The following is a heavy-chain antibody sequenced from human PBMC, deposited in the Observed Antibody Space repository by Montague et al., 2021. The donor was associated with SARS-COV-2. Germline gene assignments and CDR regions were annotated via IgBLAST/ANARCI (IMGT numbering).Heavy chain of an antibody. CDR2: IYYSGSN. CDR3: ARGRRITFVGVIGWFSTFDY. V-gene: IGHV4-59*01. CDR1: CGSISSYY. D-gene: IGHD3-16*02. Sequence: SETLSLTCTVSCGSISSYYWSWILQPPGKGLEWLGYIYYSGSNNYNPSXXIRVTISVDTSKNPFSLKLSSVTAADTAVYSCARGRRITFVGVIGWFSTFDYWGQGTLVTVSS. J-gene: IGHJ4*02.